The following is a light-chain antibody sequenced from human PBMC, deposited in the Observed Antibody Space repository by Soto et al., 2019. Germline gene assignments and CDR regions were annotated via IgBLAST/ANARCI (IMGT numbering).Light chain of an antibody. Sequence: QSALTQPASVSGSPGQSITISCTGTSSDVGGYNYVSWYQQHPGKAPKLRIYDVSNRPSGVSNRFSGSKSGNTASLTISGLQAEDEADYYCSSYTSSSTLPVVFGGGTKLTVL. CDR2: DVS. CDR1: SSDVGGYNY. J-gene: IGLJ2*01. V-gene: IGLV2-14*01. CDR3: SSYTSSSTLPVV.